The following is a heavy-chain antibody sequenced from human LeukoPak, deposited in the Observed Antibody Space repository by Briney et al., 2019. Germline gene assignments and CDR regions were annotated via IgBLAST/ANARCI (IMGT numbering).Heavy chain of an antibody. J-gene: IGHJ4*01. CDR3: ARIAAAGNLDY. CDR2: INPSGGST. V-gene: IGHV1-46*01. CDR1: GGTFSSYA. D-gene: IGHD6-13*01. Sequence: ASVKVSCKASGGTFSSYAISWVRQAPGQGLEWMGIINPSGGSTSYAQKFQGRVTMTRDTSTSTVYMELSSLRSEDTAVYYCARIAAAGNLDYWGQGTLVTVSS.